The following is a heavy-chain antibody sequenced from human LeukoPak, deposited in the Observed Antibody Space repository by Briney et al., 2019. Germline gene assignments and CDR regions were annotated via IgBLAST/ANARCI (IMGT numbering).Heavy chain of an antibody. CDR1: GFTFDDYA. Sequence: GGFLRLSCAASGFTFDDYAMHWVRQAPGRGLEWVSLISWDGGTTYYAGSVKGRFTISRDSSKSSLFLQMDNLRLEDTALYYCSKGAFGVVPVPDSWGQGTLVTVSS. CDR3: SKGAFGVVPVPDS. V-gene: IGHV3-43D*03. J-gene: IGHJ4*02. D-gene: IGHD3-3*01. CDR2: ISWDGGTT.